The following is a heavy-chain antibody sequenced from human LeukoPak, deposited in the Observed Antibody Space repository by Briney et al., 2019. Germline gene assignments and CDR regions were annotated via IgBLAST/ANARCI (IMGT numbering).Heavy chain of an antibody. CDR2: MYFSGST. CDR1: GGSVSSGDYY. J-gene: IGHJ4*02. V-gene: IGHV4-30-4*01. D-gene: IGHD3-10*01. Sequence: SQTLSLTCTVSGGSVSSGDYYWSWIRQPPGKGLERIGYMYFSGSTYHNPSLKSRVTISVDTSKNQFSLKLTSVTAADTAVYYCARVRIYGSGTYYHDYWGREPWSPSPQ. CDR3: ARVRIYGSGTYYHDY.